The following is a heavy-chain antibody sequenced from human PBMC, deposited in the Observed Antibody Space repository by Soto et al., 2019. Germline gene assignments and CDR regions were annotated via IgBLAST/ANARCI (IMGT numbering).Heavy chain of an antibody. CDR1: GYTFTGYY. CDR2: INPNSGGT. V-gene: IGHV1-2*04. D-gene: IGHD7-27*01. Sequence: GASVKVSCKASGYTFTGYYLHWVRQAPGQGLEWMGWINPNSGGTNYAQKFQGWVTMTRDTSISTAYMELSRLRSDDTAVYYCERGETGVDYALNIWGQGTMVTVSS. CDR3: ERGETGVDYALNI. J-gene: IGHJ3*02.